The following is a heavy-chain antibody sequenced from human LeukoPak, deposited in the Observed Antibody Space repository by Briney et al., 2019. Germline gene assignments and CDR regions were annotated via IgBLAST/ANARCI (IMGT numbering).Heavy chain of an antibody. D-gene: IGHD6-13*01. CDR3: ARDIAAAGAYYYYYMDV. J-gene: IGHJ6*03. V-gene: IGHV4-4*07. CDR2: IYTSGST. CDR1: GGSISGYY. Sequence: PSETLSLTCTVSGGSISGYYWSWIRQPAGKGLEWIGRIYTSGSTNYNPSLKSRVTMSVDTSKNQFSLKLSSVTAADTAVYYCARDIAAAGAYYYYYMDVWGKGTTVTVSS.